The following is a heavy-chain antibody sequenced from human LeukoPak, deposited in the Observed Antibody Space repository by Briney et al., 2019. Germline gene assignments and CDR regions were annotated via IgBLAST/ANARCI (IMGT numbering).Heavy chain of an antibody. CDR1: GDSIRSYY. V-gene: IGHV4-4*07. D-gene: IGHD2-21*01. CDR3: ASCSKTFYYTDV. CDR2: VYTNGAT. J-gene: IGHJ6*03. Sequence: RTSETLSLTCTASGDSIRSYYWSWIRQPAGRGLEWIGRVYTNGATNYNPSLESRVTMSVDTSKNQISLKLTSVTAADTAVYYCASCSKTFYYTDVWGKGTTVSASS.